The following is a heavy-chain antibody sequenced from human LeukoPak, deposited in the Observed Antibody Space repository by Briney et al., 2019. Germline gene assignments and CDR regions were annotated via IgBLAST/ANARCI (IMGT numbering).Heavy chain of an antibody. D-gene: IGHD2-15*01. CDR1: GGSISSSSYY. V-gene: IGHV4-39*07. Sequence: PSETLSLTCTVSGGSISSSSYYWGWIRQPPGKGLEWIGSIYYSGSTYYNPSLKSRVTISVDTSKNQFSLKLSSVTAADTAVYYCAREENLRSKYCSGGSCYDPGTSFDYWGQGTLVTVSS. J-gene: IGHJ4*02. CDR3: AREENLRSKYCSGGSCYDPGTSFDY. CDR2: IYYSGST.